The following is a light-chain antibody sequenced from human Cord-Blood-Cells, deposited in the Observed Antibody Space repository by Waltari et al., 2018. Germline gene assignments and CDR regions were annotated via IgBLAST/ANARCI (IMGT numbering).Light chain of an antibody. V-gene: IGLV2-14*01. Sequence: QSALTQPASVSGSPGQSITISCPGTSSDVGAYNSVPWYQQHPGKAPKLMIYDVSNRPSGVSNRFSGSKSGNTASLTISGLQAEDEADYYCSSYTSSSTYVFGTGTKVTVL. J-gene: IGLJ1*01. CDR3: SSYTSSSTYV. CDR2: DVS. CDR1: SSDVGAYNS.